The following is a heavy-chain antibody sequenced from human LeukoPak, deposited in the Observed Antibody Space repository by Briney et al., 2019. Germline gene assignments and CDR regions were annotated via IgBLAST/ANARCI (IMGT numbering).Heavy chain of an antibody. V-gene: IGHV1-2*02. J-gene: IGHJ6*02. Sequence: ASVKVSRKASGYTFTGYYMHWVRQAPGQGLEWMGWINPNSGGTNYAQKFQGRVTMTRDTSISTAYMELSRLRSDDTAVYYCAKSGGYCSSTSCYEYPYYYYGMDVWGQGTTVTVSS. D-gene: IGHD2-2*01. CDR3: AKSGGYCSSTSCYEYPYYYYGMDV. CDR1: GYTFTGYY. CDR2: INPNSGGT.